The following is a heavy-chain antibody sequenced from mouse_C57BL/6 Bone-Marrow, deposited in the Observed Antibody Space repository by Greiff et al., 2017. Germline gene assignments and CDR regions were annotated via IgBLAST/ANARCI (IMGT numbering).Heavy chain of an antibody. Sequence: EMQVVESGGGLVQPGGSLSLSCAASGFTFTDYYMSWVRQPPGKALEWMGCIRNKANGYTTEYSASVKGRVTISRDNSERILYLQMNALRAEDSATYYCSRYTSYAFYSMDYWGQGTSVTVSS. CDR3: SRYTSYAFYSMDY. V-gene: IGHV7-3*01. CDR1: GFTFTDYY. D-gene: IGHD6-5*01. CDR2: IRNKANGYTT. J-gene: IGHJ4*01.